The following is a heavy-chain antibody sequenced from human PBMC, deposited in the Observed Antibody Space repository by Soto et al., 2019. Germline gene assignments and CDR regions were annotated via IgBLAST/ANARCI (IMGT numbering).Heavy chain of an antibody. J-gene: IGHJ5*02. V-gene: IGHV4-4*02. CDR2: TSHSGTT. D-gene: IGHD6-13*01. CDR1: GDSINDSHW. CDR3: ASEVNSSPARGPNWFDP. Sequence: QVQLQESGPGLVQPSGTLSLTCAVSGDSINDSHWWSWVRQTQGKGLEWIGETSHSGTTNYNTSLKTRVTISIDKSKTQFSPKMNSVTAADKAGYYCASEVNSSPARGPNWFDPWGQGTLVTASS.